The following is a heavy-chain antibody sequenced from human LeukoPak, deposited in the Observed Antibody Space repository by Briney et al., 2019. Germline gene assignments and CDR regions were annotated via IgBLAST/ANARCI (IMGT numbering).Heavy chain of an antibody. CDR1: GFTFSSYG. Sequence: HTGRSLRLSCAASGFTFSSYGMHWVRQAPGKGLEWVAVIWYDGSNKYYADSVKGRFTISRDNSKNTLYLQMNSLRAEDTAVYYCARGGRAELLQLTGCDYWGQGTLVTVSS. CDR3: ARGGRAELLQLTGCDY. J-gene: IGHJ4*02. CDR2: IWYDGSNK. V-gene: IGHV3-33*01. D-gene: IGHD1-26*01.